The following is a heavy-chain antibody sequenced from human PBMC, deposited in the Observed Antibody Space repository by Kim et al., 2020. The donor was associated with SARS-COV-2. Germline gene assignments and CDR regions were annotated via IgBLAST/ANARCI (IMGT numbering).Heavy chain of an antibody. D-gene: IGHD3-10*01. CDR2: IYYSGST. CDR1: GGSISSSSYY. J-gene: IGHJ6*02. Sequence: SETLSLTCTVSGGSISSSSYYWGWIRQPPGKGLEWIGSIYYSGSTYYNPSLKSRVTISVDTSKNQFSLKLSSVTAADTAVYYCARRDRWFGELADYYYYYGMDVWGQGTTVTVSS. CDR3: ARRDRWFGELADYYYYYGMDV. V-gene: IGHV4-39*01.